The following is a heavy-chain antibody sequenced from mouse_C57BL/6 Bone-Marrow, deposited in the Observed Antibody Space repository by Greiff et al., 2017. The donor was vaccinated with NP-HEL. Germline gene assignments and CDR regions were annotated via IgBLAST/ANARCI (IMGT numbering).Heavy chain of an antibody. CDR3: ARERGVVAYYAMDY. Sequence: QVQLKQSGAELVKPGASVKMSCKASGYTFTSYWITWVKQRPGQGLEWIGDIYPGSGSTNYNEKFKSKATLTVDTSSSTAYMQLSSLTSEDSAVYYCARERGVVAYYAMDYWGQGTSVTVSS. D-gene: IGHD1-1*01. J-gene: IGHJ4*01. CDR1: GYTFTSYW. V-gene: IGHV1-55*01. CDR2: IYPGSGST.